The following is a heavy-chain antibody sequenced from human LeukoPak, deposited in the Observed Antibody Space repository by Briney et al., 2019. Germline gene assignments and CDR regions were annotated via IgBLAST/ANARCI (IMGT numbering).Heavy chain of an antibody. J-gene: IGHJ6*02. V-gene: IGHV4-39*01. CDR1: GGSISSSSYY. CDR3: ARQGGSSNYYGMDV. D-gene: IGHD1-26*01. Sequence: SETLSLTCTVSGGSISSSSYYWGWIRQPPGKGLEWIGSIYYSGSTYYNPSLKSRVTISVDTSKNQFSLKLSSVTAADTAVYYCARQGGSSNYYGMDVWGQGTTVTVSS. CDR2: IYYSGST.